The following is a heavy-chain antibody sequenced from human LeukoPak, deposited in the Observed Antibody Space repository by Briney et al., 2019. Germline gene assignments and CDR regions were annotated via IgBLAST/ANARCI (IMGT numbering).Heavy chain of an antibody. J-gene: IGHJ4*02. Sequence: HSETLSLTCTVSGGSISSYYWSWIRQPPGKRLEWIGYIYYSGSTNYNPSLKSRVTMLVDTSKNQFSLKVRSVTAADTAVYYCARVGLWFGELKDRYFDYWGQGTLVTVSS. CDR2: IYYSGST. CDR1: GGSISSYY. D-gene: IGHD3-10*01. CDR3: ARVGLWFGELKDRYFDY. V-gene: IGHV4-59*08.